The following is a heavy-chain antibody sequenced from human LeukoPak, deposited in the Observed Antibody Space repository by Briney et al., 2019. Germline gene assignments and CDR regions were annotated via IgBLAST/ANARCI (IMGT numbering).Heavy chain of an antibody. CDR2: ISSSSYI. CDR1: GFTFSTYT. J-gene: IGHJ4*02. CDR3: ARGGGDIPIDY. Sequence: KSGGSLRLSCAASGFTFSTYTMNWVRQAPGKGLEWVSSISSSSYIYYADSVKGRFTISRDNARNSLYLQMNSLRAEDTALYYCARGGGDIPIDYWGQGTLVTVSS. D-gene: IGHD2-21*02. V-gene: IGHV3-21*01.